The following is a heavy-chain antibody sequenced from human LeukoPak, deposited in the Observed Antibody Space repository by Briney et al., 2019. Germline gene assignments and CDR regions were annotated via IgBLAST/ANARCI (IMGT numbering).Heavy chain of an antibody. D-gene: IGHD3-22*01. CDR3: ASRAYYDSSGLVY. J-gene: IGHJ4*02. V-gene: IGHV4-59*08. Sequence: SETLSLTCSVSGGSIRNYYWTWIRQPPGKGLEWIGHVSNSGSTKYNPSLKSRVTISIDTSKKHFSLKLSSVTAADTAVYYCASRAYYDSSGLVYWGQGILVTVSS. CDR2: VSNSGST. CDR1: GGSIRNYY.